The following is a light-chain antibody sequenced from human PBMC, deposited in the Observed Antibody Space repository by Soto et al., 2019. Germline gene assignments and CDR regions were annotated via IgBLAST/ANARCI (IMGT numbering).Light chain of an antibody. CDR3: QQYGSSPGT. V-gene: IGKV3-20*01. CDR2: GAS. J-gene: IGKJ1*01. Sequence: IVLTQSPDTLSLSPGERATLSCRASQSVSSSYLAWYQQKPGQAPGLLIYGASSRATGIPDRFSGSGSGTDFTLTISRLEPEDFAVYYCQQYGSSPGTFGQGTKVDIK. CDR1: QSVSSSY.